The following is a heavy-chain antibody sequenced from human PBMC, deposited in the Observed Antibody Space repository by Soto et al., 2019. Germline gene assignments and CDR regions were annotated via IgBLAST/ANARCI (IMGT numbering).Heavy chain of an antibody. CDR3: ARVGHSSSWYRWMFAGYYFEY. CDR2: IKQDGSEK. V-gene: IGHV3-7*01. CDR1: VCTFSSYW. D-gene: IGHD6-13*01. Sequence: VGSLRLSCASSVCTFSSYWMSWVRHSPGKGLEWVANIKQDGSEKYYVDSVKGRFTISRDNAKNSLYLQMNSLRAEDTTVYYCARVGHSSSWYRWMFAGYYFEYWGQGTLFIVSS. J-gene: IGHJ4*02.